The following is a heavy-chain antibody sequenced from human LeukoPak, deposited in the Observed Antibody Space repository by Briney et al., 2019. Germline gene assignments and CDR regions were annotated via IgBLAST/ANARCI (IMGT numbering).Heavy chain of an antibody. CDR1: TLSLSTSA. J-gene: IGHJ4*02. Sequence: GGSLRLSCTAPTLSLSTSALDWVRQAPGKGLEWVAFMQTDGRDIYYADSVKGRFTISRDNSKNTLYLQMNSLRPEDTAVYYCVKGADFGFFHWGPGTLVTVSS. CDR2: MQTDGRDI. D-gene: IGHD3-3*01. CDR3: VKGADFGFFH. V-gene: IGHV3-30*02.